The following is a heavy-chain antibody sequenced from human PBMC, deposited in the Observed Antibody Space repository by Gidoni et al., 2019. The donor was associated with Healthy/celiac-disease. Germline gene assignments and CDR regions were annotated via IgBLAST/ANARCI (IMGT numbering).Heavy chain of an antibody. CDR1: GFPFSSYW. J-gene: IGHJ4*02. V-gene: IGHV3-7*01. CDR3: ARDGIAVAGSLFDY. Sequence: EVQLVESGGGLVQPGGSLRLSWAASGFPFSSYWMSWVRQAPGKGLEWVANIKQDGSEKYYVDSVKGRFTIPRDNAKNSLYLQMNSLRAEDTAVYYCARDGIAVAGSLFDYWGQGTLVTVSS. CDR2: IKQDGSEK. D-gene: IGHD6-19*01.